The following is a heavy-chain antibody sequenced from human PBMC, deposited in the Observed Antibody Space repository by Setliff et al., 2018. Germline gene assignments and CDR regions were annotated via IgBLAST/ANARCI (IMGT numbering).Heavy chain of an antibody. V-gene: IGHV3-74*01. CDR2: INSDGSST. D-gene: IGHD1-26*01. J-gene: IGHJ4*02. CDR3: ARDQIVGATKSVKFDY. Sequence: LRLSCAASGFTFSSYWMHWVRQAPGKGLVWVSRINSDGSSTSYADSVKGRFTISRDNAKNTLYLQMNSLRAEDTAVYYCARDQIVGATKSVKFDYWGQGTLVTVSS. CDR1: GFTFSSYW.